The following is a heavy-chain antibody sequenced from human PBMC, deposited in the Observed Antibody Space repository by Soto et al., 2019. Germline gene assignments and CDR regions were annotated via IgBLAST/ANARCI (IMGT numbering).Heavy chain of an antibody. Sequence: PGGSLRLSCAASGFTFNTYWMTWVRQAQGKGLEWVANIKQDGSETYYVDSVKGRFTISRDNAKNSLYLQMNSLRAEDTAVYYCARDPPYGSGTSQNYGMDVWGQGTTVTVSS. D-gene: IGHD3-10*01. CDR3: ARDPPYGSGTSQNYGMDV. V-gene: IGHV3-7*04. CDR1: GFTFNTYW. J-gene: IGHJ6*02. CDR2: IKQDGSET.